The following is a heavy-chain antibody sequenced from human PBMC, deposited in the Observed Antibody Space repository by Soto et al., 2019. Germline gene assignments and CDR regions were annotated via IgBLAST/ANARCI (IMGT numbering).Heavy chain of an antibody. CDR1: GGSITKDNW. V-gene: IGHV4-4*02. Sequence: QVQLQESGPGLVEPSGTLSLTCAVSGGSITKDNWWNWVRQPPGKGLGRIGEISHSGSTNYHPSLKNRATISVDMSKNQFSLKLSSVTAADTAVYYCTKDHTGADAFELWGQGIMVTVSS. CDR3: TKDHTGADAFEL. D-gene: IGHD7-27*01. J-gene: IGHJ3*01. CDR2: ISHSGST.